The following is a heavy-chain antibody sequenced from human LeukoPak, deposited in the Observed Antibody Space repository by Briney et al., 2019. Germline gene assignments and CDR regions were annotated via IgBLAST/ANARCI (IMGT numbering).Heavy chain of an antibody. CDR1: GFTFSSYS. J-gene: IGHJ4*02. Sequence: GGSLRLSCAASGFTFSSYSMNWVRQAPGKGLEWVSYISSSSSTIYYADSVKGRFTISRDNAKNSLYLQMNSLRAEDTAVYYCARAGGKWELLRSYYFDYWGQGTLVTVSS. D-gene: IGHD1-26*01. CDR3: ARAGGKWELLRSYYFDY. V-gene: IGHV3-48*01. CDR2: ISSSSSTI.